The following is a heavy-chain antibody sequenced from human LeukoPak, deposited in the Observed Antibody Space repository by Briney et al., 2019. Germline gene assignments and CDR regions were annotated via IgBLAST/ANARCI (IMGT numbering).Heavy chain of an antibody. J-gene: IGHJ4*02. CDR3: ARDQRGGTYYFDS. V-gene: IGHV3-23*01. CDR2: IYNAGATT. CDR1: GFTFSNYA. Sequence: PGGSLRLSCAASGFTFSNYAMSWVRRPPGKGLEWVSEIYNAGATTYYGDSVKGRFTISRDNSKNTLYLQMNSLRAEDTATYYCARDQRGGTYYFDSWGQGTLVTVSS. D-gene: IGHD2-15*01.